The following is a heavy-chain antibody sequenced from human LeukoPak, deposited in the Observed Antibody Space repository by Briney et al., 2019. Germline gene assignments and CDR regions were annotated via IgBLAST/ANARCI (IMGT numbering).Heavy chain of an antibody. Sequence: GGSLRLSCAASGFTFSSYWTSWVRQAPGKGLEWVANIKQDGSEKYYVDSVKGRFTISRDNAKNSLYLQMNSLRAEDTAVYYCAREGGPYYYDSSGYPYFDYWGQGTLVTVSS. V-gene: IGHV3-7*01. CDR1: GFTFSSYW. CDR2: IKQDGSEK. CDR3: AREGGPYYYDSSGYPYFDY. D-gene: IGHD3-22*01. J-gene: IGHJ4*02.